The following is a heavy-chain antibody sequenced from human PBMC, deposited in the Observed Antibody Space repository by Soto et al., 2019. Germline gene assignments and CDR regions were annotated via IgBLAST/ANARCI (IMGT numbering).Heavy chain of an antibody. V-gene: IGHV3-11*01. D-gene: IGHD3-22*01. J-gene: IGHJ4*02. CDR2: ITSSGSAI. Sequence: QVQLVESGGGLVKPGGSLRLSCAASGFTFSDYYMSWIRQAPGKGLEWVSYITSSGSAIYYADSVQGRFTIARDNAKNSLYLQMNSLRAEDTAVYYCARDLGYYDSSGYFDYWGQGTLVTVSS. CDR1: GFTFSDYY. CDR3: ARDLGYYDSSGYFDY.